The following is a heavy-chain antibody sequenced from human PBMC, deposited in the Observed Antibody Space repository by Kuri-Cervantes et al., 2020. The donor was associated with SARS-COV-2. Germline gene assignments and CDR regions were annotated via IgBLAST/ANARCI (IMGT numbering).Heavy chain of an antibody. CDR2: IYPGDSDT. Sequence: KVSCKGSGYSFTSYWIGWVRQMPGKGLEWMGIIYPGDSDTRYSPSLQGQVTISADKSISTAYLQWSSLKASDTAMYYCARLSSSWYPPFDYWGQGTLVTVSS. J-gene: IGHJ4*02. D-gene: IGHD6-13*01. V-gene: IGHV5-51*01. CDR3: ARLSSSWYPPFDY. CDR1: GYSFTSYW.